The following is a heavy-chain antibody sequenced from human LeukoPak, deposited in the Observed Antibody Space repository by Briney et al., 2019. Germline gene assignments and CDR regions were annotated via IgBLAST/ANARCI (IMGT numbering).Heavy chain of an antibody. J-gene: IGHJ4*02. CDR2: IKQDWSEK. D-gene: IGHD7-27*01. V-gene: IGHV3-7*01. CDR1: GFIFSNYR. Sequence: GRSVRLSCAACGFIFSNYRMTWFRRTRGRGVEGVSNIKQDWSEKYYVVSVRGRFTISRDNAKNSLYLQINSLRVEDTAIYYCARDYVWGSSEFDYWGQGTLVTVSS. CDR3: ARDYVWGSSEFDY.